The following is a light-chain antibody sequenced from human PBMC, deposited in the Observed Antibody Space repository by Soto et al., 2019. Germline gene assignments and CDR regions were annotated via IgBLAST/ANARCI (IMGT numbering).Light chain of an antibody. CDR3: QQYGNSPQT. CDR1: QSVTSTY. V-gene: IGKV3-20*01. Sequence: EIVLTQSPGTLSLSPGERATLSCRASQSVTSTYLAWYQQTPGQAPGLLVYGASSRATGIPDRFSGSGSGTEFTLTISRLEPEDFAVYYCQQYGNSPQTFGQGTKLESK. CDR2: GAS. J-gene: IGKJ2*01.